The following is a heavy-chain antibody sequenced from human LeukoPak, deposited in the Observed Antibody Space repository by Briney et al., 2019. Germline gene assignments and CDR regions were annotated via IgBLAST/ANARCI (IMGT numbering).Heavy chain of an antibody. CDR3: AKAYLFGLHYFDY. J-gene: IGHJ4*02. D-gene: IGHD3-16*01. CDR1: GFTFSNYA. CDR2: IRGSGGST. Sequence: PGGSLTLSCGASGFTFSNYAMRWARQAPGKGLEWVSGIRGSGGSTYYTDSVKGRFTISRDNSKNTLYLQMSSLRAEDTAVYYCAKAYLFGLHYFDYWGQGTLVTVSS. V-gene: IGHV3-23*01.